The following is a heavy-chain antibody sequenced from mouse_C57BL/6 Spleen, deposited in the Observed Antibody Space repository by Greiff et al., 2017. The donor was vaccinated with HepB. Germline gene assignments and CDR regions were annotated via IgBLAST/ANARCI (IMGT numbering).Heavy chain of an antibody. D-gene: IGHD2-4*01. CDR2: ISSGGDYI. CDR1: GFTFSSYA. J-gene: IGHJ1*03. V-gene: IGHV5-9-1*02. CDR3: TREIYYDYDGYFDV. Sequence: EVQGVESGEGLVKPGGSLKLSCAASGFTFSSYAMSWVRQTPEKRLEWVAYISSGGDYIYYADTVKGRFTISRDNARNTLYLQMSSLKSEDTAMYYCTREIYYDYDGYFDVWGTGTTVTVSS.